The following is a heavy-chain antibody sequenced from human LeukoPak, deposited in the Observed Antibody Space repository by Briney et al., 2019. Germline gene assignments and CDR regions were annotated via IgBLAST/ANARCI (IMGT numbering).Heavy chain of an antibody. J-gene: IGHJ6*02. CDR1: GFIVSSNY. Sequence: GGSLRLSCVASGFIVSSNYMSWVRQAPGKGLEWVSVFYSGGETYYADSVKGRFTISRDSSKNTLYLQMNSLRAEDTAVYYCARGKSGSSYVKYYYDMDVWGQGTTVTVSS. CDR3: ARGKSGSSYVKYYYDMDV. D-gene: IGHD1-26*01. CDR2: FYSGGET. V-gene: IGHV3-53*01.